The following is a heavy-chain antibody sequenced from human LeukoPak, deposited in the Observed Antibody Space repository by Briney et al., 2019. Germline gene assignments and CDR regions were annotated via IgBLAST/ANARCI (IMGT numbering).Heavy chain of an antibody. V-gene: IGHV4-59*13. D-gene: IGHD3-22*01. CDR2: IHYTGRT. CDR1: RGSISTYY. CDR3: ARGRPDPQNSDYWDY. J-gene: IGHJ4*02. Sequence: SETLSLTCTISRGSISTYYWSWIRQTPGTTLEWIGNIHYTGRTRYNPSLESRVTMSLDTPKNEFSLRLTSMTAADSAVYYCARGRPDPQNSDYWDYWGQGILVTVS.